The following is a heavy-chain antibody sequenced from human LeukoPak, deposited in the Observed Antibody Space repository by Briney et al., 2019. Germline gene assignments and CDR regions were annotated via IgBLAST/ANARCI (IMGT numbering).Heavy chain of an antibody. Sequence: GGSLILSCAASGFTLSNYDMNWVRQAPGKGLEWVSSISTSSRYIYYKDSVRGRFTISRDDAKNSLYLEMNSLRAEDTAVYYCARADCSSSTCYLRRSWFDPWGQGTLVTVSS. CDR1: GFTLSNYD. J-gene: IGHJ5*02. D-gene: IGHD2-2*01. CDR2: ISTSSRYI. V-gene: IGHV3-21*01. CDR3: ARADCSSSTCYLRRSWFDP.